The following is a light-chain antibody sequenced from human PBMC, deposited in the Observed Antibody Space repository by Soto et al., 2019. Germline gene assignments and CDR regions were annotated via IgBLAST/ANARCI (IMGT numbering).Light chain of an antibody. CDR2: GAS. Sequence: EIVMTQSPATLSVSPGERAALSCRASQSVSSTFAWYQQKPGQAPRLLLYGASTRATGIPARFSGSGSGTEFTLTISSLQSEDFAVYYCQQYNNWPPLTFGGGTKVDIK. CDR3: QQYNNWPPLT. CDR1: QSVSST. V-gene: IGKV3-15*01. J-gene: IGKJ4*01.